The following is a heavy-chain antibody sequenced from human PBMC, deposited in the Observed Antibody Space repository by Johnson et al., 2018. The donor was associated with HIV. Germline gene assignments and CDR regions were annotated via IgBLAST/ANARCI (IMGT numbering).Heavy chain of an antibody. CDR2: INSDGSST. J-gene: IGHJ3*01. CDR1: GFAFRSYW. V-gene: IGHV3-74*02. Sequence: VQLVESGGGLVQPGGSLRLSCAASGFAFRSYWMHWVRQAPGKGLVWVSRINSDGSSTSYADSVKGRFTISRDSAKNTLYLQMNSLRAEDTALYYCARATYYYDLSGYLTRPRAFDVWGQGTMVTVSS. CDR3: ARATYYYDLSGYLTRPRAFDV. D-gene: IGHD3-22*01.